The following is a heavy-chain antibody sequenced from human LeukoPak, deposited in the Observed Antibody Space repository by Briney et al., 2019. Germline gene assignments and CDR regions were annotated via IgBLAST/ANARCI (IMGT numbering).Heavy chain of an antibody. Sequence: GGSLRLSCAASGFTFSSYAMSWVRQAPGKGLEWVSIFSESGGRTYYADSVKGRFTISRDTPKNTLYLQMNSLRAEDTAVYYCAKGGWLEYWGQGTLVTVSS. J-gene: IGHJ4*02. V-gene: IGHV3-23*01. D-gene: IGHD6-19*01. CDR1: GFTFSSYA. CDR3: AKGGWLEY. CDR2: FSESGGRT.